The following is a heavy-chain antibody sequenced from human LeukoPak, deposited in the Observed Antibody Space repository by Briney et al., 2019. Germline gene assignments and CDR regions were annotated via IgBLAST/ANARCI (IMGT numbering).Heavy chain of an antibody. V-gene: IGHV4-34*01. CDR3: ARRAPYYGSGSYYSLSTPFDY. CDR1: GGSFSGYY. D-gene: IGHD3-10*01. J-gene: IGHJ4*02. Sequence: SETLSLTCAVYGGSFSGYYWSWIRQPPGKGLEWIGEINHSGSTNYNSSLKSRVTISVDTSKNQFSLKLSSVTAADTAVYYCARRAPYYGSGSYYSLSTPFDYWGQGTLVTVSS. CDR2: INHSGST.